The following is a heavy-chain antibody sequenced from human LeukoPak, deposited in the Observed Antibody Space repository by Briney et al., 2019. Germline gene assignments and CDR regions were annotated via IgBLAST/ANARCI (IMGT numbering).Heavy chain of an antibody. CDR3: ARAWEGCSSTSCYDVVSWFDP. V-gene: IGHV3-74*01. Sequence: PGGSLRLSCAASGFTFSSYWMHWVRHAPGKGLVWVSRINSDGSSTSYADSVKGRFTISRDNAKNTLYLQMNSLRAEDTAVYYCARAWEGCSSTSCYDVVSWFDPWGQGTLVTVSS. CDR2: INSDGSST. D-gene: IGHD2-2*01. J-gene: IGHJ5*02. CDR1: GFTFSSYW.